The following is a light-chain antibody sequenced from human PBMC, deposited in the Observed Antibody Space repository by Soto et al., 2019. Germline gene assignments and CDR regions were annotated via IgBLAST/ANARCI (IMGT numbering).Light chain of an antibody. V-gene: IGLV4-69*01. CDR3: QTWGTGIHYV. CDR1: SGHSSYA. CDR2: LNSDGSH. J-gene: IGLJ1*01. Sequence: QPVLTQSPSASASLGASVKLTCTLSSGHSSYAIEWHQQQPEKGPRYLMKLNSDGSHSKGDGIPDRFSGSSSGAERYLTISGLQSEDEADYYCQTWGTGIHYVFGTGTKLTVL.